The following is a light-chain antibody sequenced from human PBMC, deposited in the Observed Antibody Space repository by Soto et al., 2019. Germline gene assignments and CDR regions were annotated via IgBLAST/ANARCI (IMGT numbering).Light chain of an antibody. Sequence: QSVLTQPLAASGSPGQGVTISCSGSSSIIGSRYVSWYQQLPGTARKLLIYRNDQRPSVVPDRFSGSKSGTSASLAISGLRSDDEADYYWAACDGSLSGQVFGGGTKLTVL. CDR2: RND. V-gene: IGLV1-47*01. CDR3: AACDGSLSGQV. CDR1: SSIIGSRY. J-gene: IGLJ3*02.